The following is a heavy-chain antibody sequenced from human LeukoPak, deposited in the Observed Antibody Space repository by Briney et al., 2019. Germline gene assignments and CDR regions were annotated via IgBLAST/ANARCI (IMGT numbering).Heavy chain of an antibody. V-gene: IGHV3-23*01. CDR1: GFTFSSYA. CDR2: ISGSGGST. J-gene: IGHJ4*02. Sequence: PGGSLRLSCAASGFTFSSYAMSWVRQAPGKGLEWVSAISGSGGSTYYADSVKGRFTISRDNSKNTLYLQMNSLRAEDTAVYYCAKGIYYYDSSGYQMGILPEYPEDYYFDYWGQGTLVTVSS. D-gene: IGHD3-22*01. CDR3: AKGIYYYDSSGYQMGILPEYPEDYYFDY.